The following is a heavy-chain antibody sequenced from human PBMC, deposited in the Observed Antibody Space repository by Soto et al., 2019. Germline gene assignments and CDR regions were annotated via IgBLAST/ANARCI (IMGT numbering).Heavy chain of an antibody. V-gene: IGHV1-18*01. CDR3: ARDRQNYGSLDY. J-gene: IGHJ4*02. D-gene: IGHD4-17*01. CDR1: GYTLSNNYG. CDR2: INSYNGVT. Sequence: QVQLVQSGAEVKNPGASVKVACGASGYTLSNNYGIGWVRQAPGQGLEWMGWINSYNGVTNNARKFQDRVTLTTDATKTTAYMELRSLRSDDTAIYYCARDRQNYGSLDYWGQGTLVTVSS.